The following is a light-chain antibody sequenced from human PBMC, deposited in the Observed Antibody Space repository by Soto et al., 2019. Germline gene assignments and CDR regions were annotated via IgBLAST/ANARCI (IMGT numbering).Light chain of an antibody. J-gene: IGKJ5*01. V-gene: IGKV3-15*01. CDR1: QSVSSN. CDR2: DAS. CDR3: QQYNNWPSIT. Sequence: EIVMTQSPATLSVSPGERATLSCRASQSVSSNLAWYQQKPGQAPRLLIYDASTRATDIPARFSGSGSGTGFTLTISSLQSEDFAVYFCQQYNNWPSITFGQGTRLEI.